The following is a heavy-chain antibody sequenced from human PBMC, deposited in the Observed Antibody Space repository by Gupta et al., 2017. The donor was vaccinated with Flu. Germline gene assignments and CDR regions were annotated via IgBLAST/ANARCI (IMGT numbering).Heavy chain of an antibody. CDR2: ISNTGGRT. CDR1: GFTFTNYA. V-gene: IGHV3-23*01. D-gene: IGHD3-22*01. J-gene: IGHJ4*02. CDR3: GKDVRYFDSTGYYGVDF. Sequence: EVQLLQSGGGLVQPGGSLRLSCAASGFTFTNYAMTWVRQTPGKGLEWVSAISNTGGRTYYADSVKGRFTVSRDNSKNTVFLHMRSLRAEDTALYYCGKDVRYFDSTGYYGVDFWGQGSLGTVSS.